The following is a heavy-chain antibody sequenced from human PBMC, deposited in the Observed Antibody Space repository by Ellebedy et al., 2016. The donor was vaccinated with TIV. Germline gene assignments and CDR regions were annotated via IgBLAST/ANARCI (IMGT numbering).Heavy chain of an antibody. CDR2: INYDGSIT. Sequence: GESLKISCAAPAFTLSRYWMYWVRQAPGKGLVWVSRINYDGSITTYADSVKGRFTISRDNAKNTMYLQMNSLRAEDTALDFCAMDSEDAGPALDYWGQGTLVTVSS. D-gene: IGHD2-15*01. J-gene: IGHJ4*02. CDR3: AMDSEDAGPALDY. V-gene: IGHV3-74*01. CDR1: AFTLSRYW.